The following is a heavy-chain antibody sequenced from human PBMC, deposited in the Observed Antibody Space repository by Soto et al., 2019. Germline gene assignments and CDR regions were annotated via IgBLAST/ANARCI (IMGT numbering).Heavy chain of an antibody. CDR1: GGSISNSDYF. V-gene: IGHV4-39*01. CDR2: ISHTGSP. J-gene: IGHJ4*02. Sequence: PSETLSLTCTVSGGSISNSDYFWAWMRQPPGKGLEWVGTISHTGSPRYNTSLKSRVTISVDTSKNQFSLRLPSVTAADTAVFYCASQLESTTYFDYWGRGTLVTVSS. D-gene: IGHD1-1*01. CDR3: ASQLESTTYFDY.